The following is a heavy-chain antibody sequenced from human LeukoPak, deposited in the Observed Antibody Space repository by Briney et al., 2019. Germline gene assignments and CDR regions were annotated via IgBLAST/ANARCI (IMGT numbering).Heavy chain of an antibody. D-gene: IGHD3-10*01. CDR3: ARVKKYYYGSGIRPSPSYYMDV. CDR1: GGSISSSSYY. Sequence: SETLSLTCTVSGGSISSSSYYWGWIRQPPGKGLEWIGSIYYSGSTYYNPSLKSRVTISVDTSKNQFSLKLSSVTAADTAVYYCARVKKYYYGSGIRPSPSYYMDVWGKGTTVTVSS. CDR2: IYYSGST. J-gene: IGHJ6*03. V-gene: IGHV4-39*07.